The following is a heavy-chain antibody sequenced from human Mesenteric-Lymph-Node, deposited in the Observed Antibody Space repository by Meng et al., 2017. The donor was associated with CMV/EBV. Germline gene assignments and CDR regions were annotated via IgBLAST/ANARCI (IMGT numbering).Heavy chain of an antibody. Sequence: GGSLRLSCTTSGFTFRKYAMSWVRQAPGKGLEWLSAISGDTTYYADSVKGRFTISRDNSKNTLYLQMNSLRAEDTAVYYCAKDRGISWNDAFAYWGQGTLVTVSS. CDR3: AKDRGISWNDAFAY. CDR2: ISGDTT. CDR1: GFTFRKYA. D-gene: IGHD1-1*01. V-gene: IGHV3-23*01. J-gene: IGHJ4*02.